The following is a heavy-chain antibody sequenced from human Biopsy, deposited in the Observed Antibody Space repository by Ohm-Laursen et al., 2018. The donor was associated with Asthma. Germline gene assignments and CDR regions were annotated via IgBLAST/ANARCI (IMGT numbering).Heavy chain of an antibody. V-gene: IGHV4-39*01. J-gene: IGHJ3*02. CDR1: GGSISSSSYY. CDR2: IYYSGST. D-gene: IGHD3-3*01. Sequence: GTLSLTCTVSGGSISSSSYYWGWIRQPPGKGLEWIGSIYYSGSTYYNPSLKSRVTISVDTSKNQFSLKRSSVTAADTAVYYCARQGYDFWSGYFDAFDIWGQGTMVTVSS. CDR3: ARQGYDFWSGYFDAFDI.